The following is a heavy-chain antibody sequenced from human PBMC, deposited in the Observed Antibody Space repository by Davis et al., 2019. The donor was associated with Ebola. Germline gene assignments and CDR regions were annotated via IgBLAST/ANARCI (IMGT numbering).Heavy chain of an antibody. CDR3: ARGGATVVTYDAFDI. V-gene: IGHV3-64*01. CDR1: GFTFSSYA. J-gene: IGHJ3*02. D-gene: IGHD4-23*01. Sequence: PGGSLRLSCAASGFTFSSYAIHWVRQAPGKRLDYVSSISSNGGRTYYANSVKGRFTISRDNSKNTVSLQMGSLRAEDTAVYYCARGGATVVTYDAFDIWGQGTMVTVSS. CDR2: ISSNGGRT.